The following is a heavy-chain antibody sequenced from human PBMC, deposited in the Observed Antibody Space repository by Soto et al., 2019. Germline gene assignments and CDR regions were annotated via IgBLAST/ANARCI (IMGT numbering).Heavy chain of an antibody. CDR2: IYYSGST. Sequence: PXETLSLTCTVSGGSISSYYWSWIRQPPGKGLEWIGYIYYSGSTNYNPSLKSRVTISVDTSKNQFSLKLSSVTAADTAVYYCARADGSGSYSPYDYWGQGTLVTVSS. J-gene: IGHJ4*02. D-gene: IGHD3-10*01. CDR3: ARADGSGSYSPYDY. V-gene: IGHV4-59*01. CDR1: GGSISSYY.